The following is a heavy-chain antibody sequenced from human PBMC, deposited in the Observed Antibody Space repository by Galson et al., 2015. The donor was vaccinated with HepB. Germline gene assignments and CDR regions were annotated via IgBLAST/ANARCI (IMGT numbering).Heavy chain of an antibody. Sequence: SLRLSCAASGFTFSSYAMSWVRQAPGKGLEWVSAISGSGGSTYYADSVKGRFTISRDNSKNTLYLQMNSLRAEDTAVYYCAKDPSQLRYFDWSKDPDDDYWGQGTLVTVSS. CDR3: AKDPSQLRYFDWSKDPDDDY. V-gene: IGHV3-23*01. J-gene: IGHJ4*02. CDR1: GFTFSSYA. CDR2: ISGSGGST. D-gene: IGHD3-9*01.